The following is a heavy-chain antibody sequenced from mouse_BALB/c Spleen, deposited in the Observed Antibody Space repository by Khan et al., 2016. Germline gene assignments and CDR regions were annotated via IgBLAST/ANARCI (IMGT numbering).Heavy chain of an antibody. Sequence: QVQLQQSGAELAKPGASVKMSCKAPGYTFTSYWMHWVKQRPGQGLEWIGYINPSTGYTEYNQKFKDKATLTADKSSNTAYMQLSSLTSEDSAVYYCARRALYGSSYYFDYWGQGTTLTVSS. V-gene: IGHV1-7*01. J-gene: IGHJ2*01. CDR1: GYTFTSYW. CDR3: ARRALYGSSYYFDY. CDR2: INPSTGYT. D-gene: IGHD1-1*01.